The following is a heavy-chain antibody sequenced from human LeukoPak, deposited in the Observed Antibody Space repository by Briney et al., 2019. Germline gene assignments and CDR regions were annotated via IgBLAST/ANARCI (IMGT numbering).Heavy chain of an antibody. J-gene: IGHJ4*02. V-gene: IGHV3-23*01. CDR2: ISGSGGST. Sequence: GGSLRLSCAASGFTFSSYAMSWVRQAPGKGLEWVSAISGSGGSTYYADSVKGRFTISRDNSKNTLYLQMNSLRAADTAVYYCAKDTHGYPGGIDYWGQGTLVTVSS. CDR1: GFTFSSYA. D-gene: IGHD3-22*01. CDR3: AKDTHGYPGGIDY.